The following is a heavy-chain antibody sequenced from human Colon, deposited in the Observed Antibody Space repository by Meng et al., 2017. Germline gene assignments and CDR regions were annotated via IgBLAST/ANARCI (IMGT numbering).Heavy chain of an antibody. D-gene: IGHD3-22*01. V-gene: IGHV4-4*02. CDR2: TSHSGST. CDR3: ASSDYYRSDY. J-gene: IGHJ4*02. Sequence: LRDAGPGLFQPAGTLSLHCAVSGGSISRSDWWSWVRQPPGKGLEWIGETSHSGSTNYSPSLKSRVTISLDKSKNQLSLKLNSVTAADTAVYYCASSDYYRSDYWGQGTLVTVSS. CDR1: GGSISRSDW.